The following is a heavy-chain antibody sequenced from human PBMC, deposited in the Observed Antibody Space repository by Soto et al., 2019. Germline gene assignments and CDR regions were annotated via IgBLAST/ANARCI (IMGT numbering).Heavy chain of an antibody. Sequence: QVQLVESGRGVVQPGRSLRLSCAASGFTFSHYAMHWVRQAPGKGLEWVALMSYDGSNEYYADSVKGRFTISRDNSKNTLYLQMNSLRAEATAVYYCAKDGSHNFDYWGQGTLVTVSS. V-gene: IGHV3-30*18. J-gene: IGHJ4*02. CDR3: AKDGSHNFDY. CDR2: MSYDGSNE. D-gene: IGHD1-26*01. CDR1: GFTFSHYA.